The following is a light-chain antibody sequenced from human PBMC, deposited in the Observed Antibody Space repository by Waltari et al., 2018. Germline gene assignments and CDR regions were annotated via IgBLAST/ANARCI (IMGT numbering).Light chain of an antibody. V-gene: IGKV2-30*02. CDR2: KVS. CDR1: QSLVHSDGNTY. J-gene: IGKJ1*01. CDR3: MQGTHWPRT. Sequence: DVVMTQSPLSLPVTLGQPASISCRSSQSLVHSDGNTYLNWFHQRPGQSPRRLICKVSNRDSGVPDRFSGSGSGTDFTLKISRVEAEDVGVYYCMQGTHWPRTFGQGTKVEIK.